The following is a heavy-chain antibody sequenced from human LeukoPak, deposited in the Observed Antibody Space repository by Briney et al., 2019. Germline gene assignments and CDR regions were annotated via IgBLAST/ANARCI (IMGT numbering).Heavy chain of an antibody. CDR1: GFTFSGYG. D-gene: IGHD3/OR15-3a*01. CDR3: ARRDRSRRGLVISGGDAFDI. J-gene: IGHJ3*02. Sequence: GRSLRLSCAASGFTFSGYGMHWVRQAPGKGLEWVAVIWNDGSNKYYADSVKGRFTISRDNSKNTLYLEMNSLRAEDTAVYYCARRDRSRRGLVISGGDAFDIWGQGTMVTVSS. CDR2: IWNDGSNK. V-gene: IGHV3-33*01.